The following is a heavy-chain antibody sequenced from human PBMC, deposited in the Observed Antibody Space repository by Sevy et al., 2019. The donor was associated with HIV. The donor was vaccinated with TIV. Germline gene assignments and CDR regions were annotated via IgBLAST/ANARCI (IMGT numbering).Heavy chain of an antibody. D-gene: IGHD6-13*01. J-gene: IGHJ6*02. CDR1: GFTFGDYV. CDR2: IRSKAYGGTT. CDR3: TTTGEMYSSSWFYYYYGMDV. Sequence: GGSLRLSCTASGFTFGDYVMSWFRQAPGKGLEWVGFIRSKAYGGTTEYTASVKGRFTISRDDSKSIAYLQMNSLKTEDTAVYYCTTTGEMYSSSWFYYYYGMDVWGQGTTVTVSS. V-gene: IGHV3-49*01.